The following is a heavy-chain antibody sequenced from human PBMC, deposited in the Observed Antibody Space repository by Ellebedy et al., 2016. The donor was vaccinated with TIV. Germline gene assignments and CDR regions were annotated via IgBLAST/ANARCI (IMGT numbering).Heavy chain of an antibody. CDR1: GYSFTNFW. J-gene: IGHJ4*02. D-gene: IGHD5-24*01. CDR3: ARSRDAYTFDY. V-gene: IGHV5-51*01. Sequence: GESLKISCKGSGYSFTNFWIAWVRQMSWKGLEYMGIIYPGDSDTRYSPSFQGQVTISADKSISTAYLQWSSLKASDTAIYYCARSRDAYTFDYWGQGTLVTVSS. CDR2: IYPGDSDT.